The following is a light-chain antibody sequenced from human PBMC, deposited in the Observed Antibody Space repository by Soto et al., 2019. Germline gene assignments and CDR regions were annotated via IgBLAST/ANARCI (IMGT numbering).Light chain of an antibody. CDR3: QQYAESPVT. CDR1: QPVSSNY. V-gene: IGKV3-20*01. J-gene: IGKJ3*01. Sequence: EIVLTQSPGTLSLSPGERATLSCRASQPVSSNYLVWYQHKPGQAPRLLISGASKRATGIPDRFSGWGSGTDFTLTISGLEPEDFGVYYCQQYAESPVTFGPGTRVDIK. CDR2: GAS.